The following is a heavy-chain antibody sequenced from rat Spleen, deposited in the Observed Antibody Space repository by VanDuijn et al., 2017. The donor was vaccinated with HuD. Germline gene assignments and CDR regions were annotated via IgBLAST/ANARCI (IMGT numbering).Heavy chain of an antibody. CDR1: GFTFSDYY. Sequence: EVQLVESGGGLVQPGRSLKLSCAASGFTFSDYYMAWVRQAPTKGLEWVASISYDGSITYYRDSVKGRFTISRDNAKSTLYLQMDSLRSEDTATYYCARHSSTYYVMDAWGQG. CDR3: ARHSSTYYVMDA. D-gene: IGHD1-2*01. J-gene: IGHJ4*01. V-gene: IGHV5-7*01. CDR2: ISYDGSIT.